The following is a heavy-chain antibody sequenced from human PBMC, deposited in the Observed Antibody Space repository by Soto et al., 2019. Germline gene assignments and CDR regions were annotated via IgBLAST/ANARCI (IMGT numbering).Heavy chain of an antibody. CDR3: GRGRGALTGYYVGDAFDI. CDR2: IIPILGEA. CDR1: GGSFSSHS. D-gene: IGHD3-9*01. V-gene: IGHV1-69*08. J-gene: IGHJ3*02. Sequence: QVQLVQSGAEVKKPGSSVRVSCKVSGGSFSSHSFSWVRQAPGQGLEWMGRIIPILGEANYAQKFKGTVTITAEKSTMPGYMDRSSLRSEETAMYYCGRGRGALTGYYVGDAFDIWGQGTMITVSS.